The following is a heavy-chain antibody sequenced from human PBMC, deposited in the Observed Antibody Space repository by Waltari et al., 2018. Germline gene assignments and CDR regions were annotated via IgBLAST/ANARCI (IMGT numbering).Heavy chain of an antibody. V-gene: IGHV3-30*02. CDR2: IRYDGSNK. D-gene: IGHD6-13*01. CDR1: GFPFRSAC. CDR3: AKDHWQQLDDY. Sequence: QGQLVVSAGGVVQPGGSLGLSCAASGFPFRSACLHWVRQAPGKGLEWVAFIRYDGSNKYYADSVKGRFTISRDNSKNTLYLQMNSLRAEDTAVYYCAKDHWQQLDDYWGQGTLVTVSS. J-gene: IGHJ4*02.